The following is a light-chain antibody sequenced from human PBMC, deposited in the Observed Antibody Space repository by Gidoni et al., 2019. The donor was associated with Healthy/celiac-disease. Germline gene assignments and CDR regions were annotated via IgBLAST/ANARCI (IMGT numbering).Light chain of an antibody. Sequence: DIQMTQSPSSLSASVGDRVTITCRASQGISNYLAWYQQKPGKVPKLLIYAASTLQSGVPSRFSGSGSGKDFNLNISSLQAEDGATYYCQKYNSAPLTFGQGTRLEIK. CDR2: AAS. CDR3: QKYNSAPLT. V-gene: IGKV1-27*01. J-gene: IGKJ5*01. CDR1: QGISNY.